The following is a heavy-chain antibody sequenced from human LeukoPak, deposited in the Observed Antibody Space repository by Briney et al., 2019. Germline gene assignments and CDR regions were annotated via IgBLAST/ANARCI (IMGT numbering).Heavy chain of an antibody. CDR3: ARYDSSGYYFDY. J-gene: IGHJ4*02. Sequence: SVKVSCKTSGGTFSSYAISWVRQAPGQGLEWMGGIIPIFGTANYAQKFQGRVTITADESTSTAYMELSSLRSEDTAVYYCARYDSSGYYFDYWGQGTLVTVSS. CDR2: IIPIFGTA. V-gene: IGHV1-69*13. D-gene: IGHD3-22*01. CDR1: GGTFSSYA.